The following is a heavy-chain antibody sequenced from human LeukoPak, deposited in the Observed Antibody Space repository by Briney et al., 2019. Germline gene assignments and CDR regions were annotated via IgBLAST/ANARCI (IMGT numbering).Heavy chain of an antibody. Sequence: SGGSLRLSCAASGYTFSSYAMHWVRQAPGKGLEWVAVISYDGSKKYYADSVKGRFTISRDSAKNSLYLQMNSLRAEDTAVYYCAKDRGVAAAGIPGYWGQGTLVTVSS. V-gene: IGHV3-30-3*01. CDR1: GYTFSSYA. J-gene: IGHJ4*02. D-gene: IGHD6-13*01. CDR3: AKDRGVAAAGIPGY. CDR2: ISYDGSKK.